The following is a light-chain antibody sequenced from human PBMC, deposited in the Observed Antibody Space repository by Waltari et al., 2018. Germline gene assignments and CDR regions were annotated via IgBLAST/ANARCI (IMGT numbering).Light chain of an antibody. CDR2: GAS. V-gene: IGKV3-20*01. J-gene: IGKJ1*01. CDR1: QSVSSSH. CDR3: QQYGSSPPWT. Sequence: DIVLTQSPGTLSLSPGERATLSCRASQSVSSSHLAWYQQKPGQAPKLLIYGASNRATGTPDRFSGSGSGTDFTLTISRLDPEDFAVYYCQQYGSSPPWTFGQGTKVEIK.